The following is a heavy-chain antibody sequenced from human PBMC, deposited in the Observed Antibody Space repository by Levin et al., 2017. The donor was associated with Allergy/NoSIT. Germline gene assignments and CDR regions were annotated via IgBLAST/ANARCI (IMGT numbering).Heavy chain of an antibody. CDR3: ARVHVQLWPQGYFDY. J-gene: IGHJ4*02. V-gene: IGHV1-2*02. CDR2: INPNSGGT. D-gene: IGHD5-18*01. Sequence: ASVKVSCKASGYTFTGYYMHWVRQAPGQGLEWMGWINPNSGGTNYAQKFQGRVTMTRDTSISTAYMELSRLRSDDTAVYYCARVHVQLWPQGYFDYWGQGTLVTVSS. CDR1: GYTFTGYY.